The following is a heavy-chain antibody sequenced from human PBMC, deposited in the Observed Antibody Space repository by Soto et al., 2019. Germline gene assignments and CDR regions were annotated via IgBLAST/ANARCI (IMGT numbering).Heavy chain of an antibody. Sequence: QVQLLQSGAEVKKPGSSVRVSCEASGGTFRTYAISWVRQAPGHVLEWMGGIIPIFGTVNYAQKFQGRVTITADESTTTVYMDLRSLRYEDTAVYYCAKGAVAGTPTSYYYYGMDVWGQGTTVTVSS. D-gene: IGHD6-19*01. CDR3: AKGAVAGTPTSYYYYGMDV. J-gene: IGHJ6*02. CDR1: GGTFRTYA. V-gene: IGHV1-69*12. CDR2: IIPIFGTV.